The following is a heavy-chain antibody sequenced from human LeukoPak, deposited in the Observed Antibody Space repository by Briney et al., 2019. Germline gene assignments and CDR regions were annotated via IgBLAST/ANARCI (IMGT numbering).Heavy chain of an antibody. CDR3: AKAPLSPYSSGLYYFDY. D-gene: IGHD6-19*01. CDR2: ISGSGGST. Sequence: GGSLRLSCAASGFTFSDYYMSWVRQAPGKGLEWVSAISGSGGSTYYADSVKGRFTISRDNSKNTLYLQMNSLRAEDTAVYYCAKAPLSPYSSGLYYFDYWGQGTLVTVSS. V-gene: IGHV3-23*01. CDR1: GFTFSDYY. J-gene: IGHJ4*02.